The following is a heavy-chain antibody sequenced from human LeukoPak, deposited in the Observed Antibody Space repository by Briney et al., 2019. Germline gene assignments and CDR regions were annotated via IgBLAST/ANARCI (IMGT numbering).Heavy chain of an antibody. CDR2: IYNSGSN. V-gene: IGHV4-59*08. Sequence: SETLSLTCTVSGGSISSDYWQWLRQPPGKGLEWIAYIYNSGSNNYNPSLKSRVTTSIDTSKNQFSLKLTSVTAADTAVYYCATRGYWGQGTLVTVSS. D-gene: IGHD3-10*01. CDR1: GGSISSDY. CDR3: ATRGY. J-gene: IGHJ4*02.